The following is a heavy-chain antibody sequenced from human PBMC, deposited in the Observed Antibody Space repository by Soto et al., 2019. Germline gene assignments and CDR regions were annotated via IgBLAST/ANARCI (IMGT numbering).Heavy chain of an antibody. Sequence: EVPLVESGGGLVQPGGSLRLSCAASGFTFSSYWMSWVRQAPGKGLEWVANIKQDGSEKYYVDSVKGRFTISRDNAKNSLYLQMNSLRAEDTAVYYCAREDILTGRTFYYYYGMDVWGQGTTVTVSS. J-gene: IGHJ6*02. V-gene: IGHV3-7*04. D-gene: IGHD3-9*01. CDR1: GFTFSSYW. CDR2: IKQDGSEK. CDR3: AREDILTGRTFYYYYGMDV.